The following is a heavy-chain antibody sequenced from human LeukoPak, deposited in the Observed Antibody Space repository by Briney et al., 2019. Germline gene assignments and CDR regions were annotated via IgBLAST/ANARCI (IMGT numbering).Heavy chain of an antibody. CDR2: INSGRSST. D-gene: IGHD3-22*01. Sequence: GGSLRLSCAASGFTFSSYWMHWVRQAPGKGLVWVSRINSGRSSTSYADSVKGRFTIPRDNAKNTLYLQMNSLRAEDTAVYYCSSGYYYDLFDYWGQGTLVTVSS. CDR1: GFTFSSYW. CDR3: SSGYYYDLFDY. V-gene: IGHV3-74*01. J-gene: IGHJ4*02.